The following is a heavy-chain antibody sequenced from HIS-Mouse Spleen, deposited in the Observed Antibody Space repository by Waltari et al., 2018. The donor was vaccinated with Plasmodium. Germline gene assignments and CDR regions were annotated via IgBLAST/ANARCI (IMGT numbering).Heavy chain of an antibody. J-gene: IGHJ4*02. D-gene: IGHD1-7*01. CDR1: GFTFSSYA. V-gene: IGHV3-64*01. CDR2: ISSNGGST. Sequence: EVQLVESGGGLVQPGGSLRLSCAASGFTFSSYAMHWVRQAPGKGLEYVSAISSNGGSTYYANSVKGRFTISRDNSKNTLYLQMGSLRAEDMAVYYCARARAGTTYYFDYWGQGTLVTVSS. CDR3: ARARAGTTYYFDY.